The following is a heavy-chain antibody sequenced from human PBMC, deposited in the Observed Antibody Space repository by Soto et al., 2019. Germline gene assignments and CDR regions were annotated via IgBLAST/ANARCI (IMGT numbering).Heavy chain of an antibody. CDR3: ARDYMVRGVMRWFDP. Sequence: PSDTLSLTCAVYGGSFSGYYWSWIRQPPGKGLEWIGEINHSGSTNYNPSLKSRVTISVDTSKNQFSLKLSSVTAADTAVYYCARDYMVRGVMRWFDPWGQGTLVTVSS. J-gene: IGHJ5*02. CDR1: GGSFSGYY. D-gene: IGHD3-10*01. V-gene: IGHV4-34*01. CDR2: INHSGST.